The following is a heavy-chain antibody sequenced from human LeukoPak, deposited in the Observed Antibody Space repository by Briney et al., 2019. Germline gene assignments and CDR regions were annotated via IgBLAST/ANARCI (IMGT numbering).Heavy chain of an antibody. CDR3: ARVKVRRDIVVVVAAIDY. J-gene: IGHJ4*02. CDR2: IYYSGST. V-gene: IGHV4-39*07. D-gene: IGHD2-15*01. Sequence: SETLSLTCTVSGGSISSSSYYWGWIRQPPGKGLEWIGSIYYSGSTYYNPSLKSRVTISVDTSKNQFSLKLSSVTAADTAVYYCARVKVRRDIVVVVAAIDYWGQGTLVTVSS. CDR1: GGSISSSSYY.